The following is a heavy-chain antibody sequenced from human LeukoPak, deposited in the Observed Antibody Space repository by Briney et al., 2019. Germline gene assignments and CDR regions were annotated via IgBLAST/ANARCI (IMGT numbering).Heavy chain of an antibody. CDR3: ARGGPVAATHKYFQH. D-gene: IGHD6-19*01. CDR2: ISAYNGNT. J-gene: IGHJ1*01. V-gene: IGHV1-18*01. CDR1: GYTFTNYG. Sequence: PRASVKVSCKASGYTFTNYGISWVRQAPGQGLEWMGWISAYNGNTNYAQKLQGRVTMTTDTSTSTAYMELSSLRSEDTAVYYCARGGPVAATHKYFQHWGQGTLVTVSS.